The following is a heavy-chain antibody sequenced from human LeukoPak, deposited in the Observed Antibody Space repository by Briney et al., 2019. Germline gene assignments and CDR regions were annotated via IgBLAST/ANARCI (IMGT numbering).Heavy chain of an antibody. CDR1: GYSFTSYW. V-gene: IGHV5-51*01. D-gene: IGHD7-27*01. CDR3: ARQAAMGRSGDY. J-gene: IGHJ4*02. CDR2: IDPSDSET. Sequence: GESLKISCKASGYSFTSYWIGWARQMPGKGLEWMGIIDPSDSETRYTPSFQGQVTISVDKSFTTADLQWNSLKASDTAMYYCARQAAMGRSGDYWGQGTLVTVSS.